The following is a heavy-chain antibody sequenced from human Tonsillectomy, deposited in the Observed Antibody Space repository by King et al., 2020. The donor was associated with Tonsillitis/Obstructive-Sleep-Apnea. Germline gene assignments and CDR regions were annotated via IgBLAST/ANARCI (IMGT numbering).Heavy chain of an antibody. CDR1: GFTFSDYY. J-gene: IGHJ4*02. CDR3: ASVTNYYFDY. D-gene: IGHD4-17*01. Sequence: QRGEAGGGLVKPGGSLRLSCAASGFTFSDYYMSWIRQAPGKGLEWVSYISSSSSYTNYADSVKGRFTISRDNAKNSLYLQMNSLRAEDTAVYYCASVTNYYFDYWGQGTLVTVSS. V-gene: IGHV3-11*05. CDR2: ISSSSSYT.